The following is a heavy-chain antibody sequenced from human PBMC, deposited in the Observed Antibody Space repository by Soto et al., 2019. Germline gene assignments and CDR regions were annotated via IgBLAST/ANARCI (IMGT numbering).Heavy chain of an antibody. V-gene: IGHV4-59*01. CDR1: GDSISSLY. CDR3: AKSLWDTSGWKTDY. CDR2: IYYSGSI. Sequence: QVQLQESGPGLVKLSETLSLTCTVSGDSISSLYWSWIRQPPGKGLEWIGYIYYSGSINYNPSLKSRVTISVDPSKNQFSLRLSSVTAADTAVYYCAKSLWDTSGWKTDYWGQGTLVTVSS. D-gene: IGHD6-19*01. J-gene: IGHJ4*02.